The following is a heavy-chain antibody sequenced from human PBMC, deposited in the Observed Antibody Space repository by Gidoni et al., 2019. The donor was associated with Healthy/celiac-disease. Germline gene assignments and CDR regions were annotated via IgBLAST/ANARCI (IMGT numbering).Heavy chain of an antibody. CDR1: GGTFSSYA. D-gene: IGHD3-22*01. CDR3: AVGDSSGYYSRLISGFSRRFDY. V-gene: IGHV1-69*01. Sequence: QVQLVQSGAEVKKPGSSVKVSCKASGGTFSSYALSWVRQAPGQGLEGMGGIIPIFGTANYAQKFQGRVTITADESTSTAYMELSSLRSEDTAVYYYAVGDSSGYYSRLISGFSRRFDYWGQGTLVTVSS. J-gene: IGHJ4*02. CDR2: IIPIFGTA.